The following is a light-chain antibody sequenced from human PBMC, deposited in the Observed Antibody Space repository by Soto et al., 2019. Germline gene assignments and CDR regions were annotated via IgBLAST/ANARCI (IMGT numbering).Light chain of an antibody. V-gene: IGKV1-6*01. J-gene: IGKJ1*01. CDR1: QAIRND. CDR3: LQHYNYPWT. Sequence: AIQMTQSPSSLSASVGDRVTITCRASQAIRNDLAWYQQKAGKAPKLLISAASILQSGVPSRFSGRGSGTDLTLPISSMQPQDLATYYCLQHYNYPWTFGQGTKVEI. CDR2: AAS.